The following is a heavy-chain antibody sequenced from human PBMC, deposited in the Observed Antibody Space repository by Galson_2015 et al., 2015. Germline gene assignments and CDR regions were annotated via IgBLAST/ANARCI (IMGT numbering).Heavy chain of an antibody. Sequence: QSGAEVTKPGESLTISCKGSGYSFTSYWIGWVRQMPGKGLEWMGIIYPGDSDTRYSPSFQGQVTISADKSISPAYLQWSSLKASDTAMYYWARSPPPHDYGDYEAPYYFDYWGQGTLVTVSS. J-gene: IGHJ4*02. CDR3: ARSPPPHDYGDYEAPYYFDY. V-gene: IGHV5-51*01. CDR2: IYPGDSDT. D-gene: IGHD4-17*01. CDR1: GYSFTSYW.